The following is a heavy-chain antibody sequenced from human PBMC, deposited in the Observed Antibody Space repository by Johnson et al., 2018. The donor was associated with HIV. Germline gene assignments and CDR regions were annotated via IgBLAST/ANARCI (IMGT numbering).Heavy chain of an antibody. CDR2: IYSGGRT. Sequence: MQLVESGGGLIQPGGSLRLSCAASGFTVSSNYMSWVRQAPGKGLEWVSVIYSGGRTYYADSVKGRFTISRDNSRNTLYLQMNSLRAEDTAVYYCARENWGQRMNAFDIWGQGTMVTVSS. CDR3: ARENWGQRMNAFDI. V-gene: IGHV3-66*03. CDR1: GFTVSSNY. J-gene: IGHJ3*02. D-gene: IGHD7-27*01.